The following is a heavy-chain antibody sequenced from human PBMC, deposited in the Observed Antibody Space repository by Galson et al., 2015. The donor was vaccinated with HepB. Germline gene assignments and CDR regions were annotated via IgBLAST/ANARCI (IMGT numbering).Heavy chain of an antibody. J-gene: IGHJ3*02. Sequence: SVKVSCKASGGTFSSYAISWVRQAPGQGLEWMGGIIPIFGTANYAQKFQGRVTITADESTSTAYMELSSLRSEDTAVYYCAIIIAVAGTTRIPGAFDIWGQGTMVTVPS. CDR3: AIIIAVAGTTRIPGAFDI. CDR2: IIPIFGTA. V-gene: IGHV1-69*13. D-gene: IGHD6-19*01. CDR1: GGTFSSYA.